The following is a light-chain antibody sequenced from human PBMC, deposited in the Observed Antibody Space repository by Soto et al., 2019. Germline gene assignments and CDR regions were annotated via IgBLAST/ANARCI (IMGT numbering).Light chain of an antibody. CDR1: RSDVGGYNL. CDR3: SSYAGRITVV. CDR2: DDN. V-gene: IGLV2-23*01. Sequence: QSGLTQTASVSGSPGQSITMSCTGSRSDVGGYNLVSWYQQHPGKAPKLLISDDNKRPSGVSDRFSGSKSGNTASLTISGLQAEDEGDYYCSSYAGRITVVFGGGTQLTVL. J-gene: IGLJ7*01.